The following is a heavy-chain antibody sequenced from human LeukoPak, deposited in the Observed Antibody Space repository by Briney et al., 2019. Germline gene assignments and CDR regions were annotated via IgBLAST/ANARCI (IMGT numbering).Heavy chain of an antibody. J-gene: IGHJ4*02. D-gene: IGHD3-22*01. CDR2: IWYDGSNQ. CDR1: GLRFRNYG. Sequence: PGGSLRLSCAASGLRFRNYGMHWVRQAPGKGLEWVAVIWYDGSNQYYVDSVKGRFTVSRDNAKNTLYLQMNSLRAEDTAVYYCAKDSSGYYYDYWGQGTLVTVSS. V-gene: IGHV3-33*06. CDR3: AKDSSGYYYDY.